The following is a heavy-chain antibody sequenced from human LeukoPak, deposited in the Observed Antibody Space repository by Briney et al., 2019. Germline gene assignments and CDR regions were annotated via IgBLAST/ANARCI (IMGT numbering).Heavy chain of an antibody. CDR1: GFTFSSYW. Sequence: GGSLRLSCAASGFTFSSYWMSWVRQAPGKGLEWVSGISGSGDNTYYADSVKGRFTISRDNSKNTLYVQVNSLGTEDTAAYYCARGSYYDSSGSFYFDYWGQGTLVTVSS. CDR3: ARGSYYDSSGSFYFDY. CDR2: ISGSGDNT. D-gene: IGHD3-22*01. J-gene: IGHJ4*02. V-gene: IGHV3-23*01.